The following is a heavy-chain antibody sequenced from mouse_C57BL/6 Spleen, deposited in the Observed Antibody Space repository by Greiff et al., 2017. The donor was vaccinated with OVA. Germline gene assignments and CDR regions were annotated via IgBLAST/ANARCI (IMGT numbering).Heavy chain of an antibody. CDR3: TTPTTARAY. Sequence: DVQLQESGAELVRPGASVKLSCTASGFNIKDDYMHWVKQRPEQGLEWIGWIDPENGDTEYASKFQGKATITADTSSNTAYLQLSSLTSEDTAVYYCTTPTTARAYWGQGTLVTVSA. D-gene: IGHD1-2*01. V-gene: IGHV14-4*01. CDR1: GFNIKDDY. J-gene: IGHJ3*01. CDR2: IDPENGDT.